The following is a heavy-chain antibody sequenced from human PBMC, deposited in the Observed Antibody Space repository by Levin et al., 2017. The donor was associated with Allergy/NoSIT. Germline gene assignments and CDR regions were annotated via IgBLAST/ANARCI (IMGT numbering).Heavy chain of an antibody. CDR3: ARDLQNFDY. J-gene: IGHJ4*02. V-gene: IGHV4-39*02. CDR1: GGSISSSSYY. D-gene: IGHD4-11*01. CDR2: IYYSGST. Sequence: PSETLSLTCTVSGGSISSSSYYWGWIRQPPGKGLEWIGSIYYSGSTYYNPSLKSRVTISVDTSKNQFSLKLSSVTAADTAVYYCARDLQNFDYWGQGTLVTVSS.